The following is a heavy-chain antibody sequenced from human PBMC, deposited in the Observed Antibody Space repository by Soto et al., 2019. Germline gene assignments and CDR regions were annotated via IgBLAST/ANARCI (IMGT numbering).Heavy chain of an antibody. D-gene: IGHD6-19*01. Sequence: QAGGSLRLSCAASGFSFSRYGMHWVRQAPGKGLEWVALISYDGNYKYYADSVNGRFTISRDNSRSTVYLQMNNLRPEDAALYYCAKGMYSSGDAADHWGQGILVTVSS. CDR1: GFSFSRYG. V-gene: IGHV3-30*18. CDR3: AKGMYSSGDAADH. CDR2: ISYDGNYK. J-gene: IGHJ4*02.